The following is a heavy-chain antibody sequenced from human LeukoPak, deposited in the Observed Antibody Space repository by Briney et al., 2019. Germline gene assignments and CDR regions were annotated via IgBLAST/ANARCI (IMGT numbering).Heavy chain of an antibody. CDR3: ARDWFDGDYDRFDY. CDR1: GFTFSSYW. J-gene: IGHJ4*02. Sequence: GGSLRLSCAASGFTFSSYWMSWVRQAPGKGLEWVANIKQDGSEKYYVDSVKGRFTISRDNAKNSLYLQMNSLRVEDTAVYYCARDWFDGDYDRFDYWGQGTLVTVSS. D-gene: IGHD4-17*01. V-gene: IGHV3-7*03. CDR2: IKQDGSEK.